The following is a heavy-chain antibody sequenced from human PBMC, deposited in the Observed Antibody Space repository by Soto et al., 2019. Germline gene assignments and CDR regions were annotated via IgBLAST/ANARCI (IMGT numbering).Heavy chain of an antibody. Sequence: QVHLVQYGTEVKKPGSSVKVSCKASGGTFSSSGFSWVRQAPGQGLEWMGMIVPSHATTNYAQKFQARVTITADEVTSTAYMELRSLRSEDTAVYYCARWPQPRYTADPYAVDVWGQGTRVIVSS. V-gene: IGHV1-69*11. CDR3: ARWPQPRYTADPYAVDV. CDR2: IVPSHATT. D-gene: IGHD3-16*02. J-gene: IGHJ6*02. CDR1: GGTFSSSG.